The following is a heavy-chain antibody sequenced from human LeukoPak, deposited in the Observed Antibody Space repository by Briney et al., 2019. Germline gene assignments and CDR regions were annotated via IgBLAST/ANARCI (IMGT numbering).Heavy chain of an antibody. Sequence: SVKVSCKASGGTFSSYAISWVRQAPGQGLEWMGGIIPIFGTANYAQKFQGRVTITADKSTSTAYMELSSLRSDDTAVYYCAREGEGSSWYYYYYYMDVWDKGTTVTVSS. J-gene: IGHJ6*03. V-gene: IGHV1-69*06. CDR3: AREGEGSSWYYYYYYMDV. CDR2: IIPIFGTA. CDR1: GGTFSSYA. D-gene: IGHD6-13*01.